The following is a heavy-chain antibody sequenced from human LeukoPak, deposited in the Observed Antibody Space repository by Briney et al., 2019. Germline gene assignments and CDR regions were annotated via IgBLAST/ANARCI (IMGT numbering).Heavy chain of an antibody. D-gene: IGHD2-2*01. Sequence: PGGSLRLSCVASGFTFRDAYMNWVRQAPGKGLEWVGRIKTKSDRGTTDYAAPVKGRFTITRDDSKSTLYLQMDSLKTDDTAMYYCTTGHYSTSGDYWGQGTLVTVS. CDR2: IKTKSDRGTT. J-gene: IGHJ4*02. V-gene: IGHV3-15*01. CDR3: TTGHYSTSGDY. CDR1: GFTFRDAY.